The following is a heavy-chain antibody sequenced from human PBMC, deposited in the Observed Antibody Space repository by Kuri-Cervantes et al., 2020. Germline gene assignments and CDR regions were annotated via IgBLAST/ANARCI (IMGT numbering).Heavy chain of an antibody. J-gene: IGHJ4*02. V-gene: IGHV3-15*01. CDR3: TTDLGIAAAGTDY. CDR2: IKSKTDGGTT. Sequence: GGSLRLSCAASGFTFSNAWMSWVRQAPGKGLEWVGRIKSKTDGGTTGYAAPVKGRFTISRDDSKNTLYLQMNSLKTEDTAVYYCTTDLGIAAAGTDYWGQGTLVTVSS. CDR1: GFTFSNAW. D-gene: IGHD6-13*01.